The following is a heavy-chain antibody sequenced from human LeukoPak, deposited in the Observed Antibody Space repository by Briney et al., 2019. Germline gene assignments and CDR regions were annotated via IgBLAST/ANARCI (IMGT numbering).Heavy chain of an antibody. V-gene: IGHV4-34*01. CDR3: ARRRGGRYIVVVPAARGVYFDY. CDR1: GGSFSGYY. CDR2: INHSGST. Sequence: SETLSLTCAVYGGSFSGYYWSWIRQPPGKGLEWIGEINHSGSTNYNPSLKSRVTISEDTSKNQFSLKLSSVTAADTAVYYCARRRGGRYIVVVPAARGVYFDYWGQGTLVTVSS. D-gene: IGHD2-2*01. J-gene: IGHJ4*02.